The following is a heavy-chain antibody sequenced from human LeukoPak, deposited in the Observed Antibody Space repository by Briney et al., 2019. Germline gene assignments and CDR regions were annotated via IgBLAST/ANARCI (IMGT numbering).Heavy chain of an antibody. V-gene: IGHV3-23*01. J-gene: IGHJ6*03. CDR2: ISGGGGNT. CDR3: ARVGLTVTTFYYMDV. CDR1: GLTFRTYD. Sequence: GGSLRLSCAASGLTFRTYDMIWVRQAPGKGLEWVSSISGGGGNTYYADSVKGRFTISRDNSKNTLYLQMNSLRTEDTAVYYCARVGLTVTTFYYMDVWGKGTTVTVSS. D-gene: IGHD4-17*01.